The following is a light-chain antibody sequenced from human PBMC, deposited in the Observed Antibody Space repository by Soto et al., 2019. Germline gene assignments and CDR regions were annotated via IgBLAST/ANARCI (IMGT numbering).Light chain of an antibody. CDR3: SSYTTSRTVV. V-gene: IGLV2-14*01. Sequence: QSALTQPASVSGSPGQSITISCTGTSSDVGAYNYVSWYQQHPGKAPKLMIYDVSNRPSGVSNRFSASKSGNAASLTISGLQAEDEADYYCSSYTTSRTVVFGGGTKVTVL. CDR1: SSDVGAYNY. CDR2: DVS. J-gene: IGLJ3*02.